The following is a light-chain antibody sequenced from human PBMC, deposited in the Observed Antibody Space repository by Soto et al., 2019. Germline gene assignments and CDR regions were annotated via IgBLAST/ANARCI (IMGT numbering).Light chain of an antibody. V-gene: IGLV4-69*01. CDR1: SGHSSYA. J-gene: IGLJ2*01. Sequence: QSVLTQSPSASASLGASVKLTCTLSSGHSSYAIAWHQQQPEKGPRYLMKLNSDGSHSKGDGIPDRFSGSSSGAERYLTISTLQSEDEADYYCQTWGADSPFGGGTKLTVL. CDR2: LNSDGSH. CDR3: QTWGADSP.